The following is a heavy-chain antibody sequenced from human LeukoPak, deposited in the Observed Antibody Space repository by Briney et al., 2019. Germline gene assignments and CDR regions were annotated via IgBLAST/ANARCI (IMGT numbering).Heavy chain of an antibody. CDR2: INHSGST. CDR1: GGY. Sequence: SETLSLTCAVYGGYWSWIRQPPGKGLEWIGEINHSGSTNYNPSLKSRVTISVDTSKNQFSLKLSSVTAADTAVYYCARHEAQDFDYWGQGTLVTVSS. CDR3: ARHEAQDFDY. J-gene: IGHJ4*02. V-gene: IGHV4-34*01.